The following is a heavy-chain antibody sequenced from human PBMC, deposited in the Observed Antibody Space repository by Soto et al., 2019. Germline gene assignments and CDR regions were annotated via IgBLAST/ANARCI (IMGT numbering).Heavy chain of an antibody. V-gene: IGHV4-31*03. CDR3: ARGGIAAAAPPDY. D-gene: IGHD6-13*01. CDR1: GGSISSGGYY. CDR2: IYYSGST. Sequence: QVQLQESGPGLVKPSQTLSLTCTVSGGSISSGGYYWSWIRQHPVKGLEWIGYIYYSGSTYYNPSLKSRVTISVDTSKNQFSLKLSSVTAADTAVYYCARGGIAAAAPPDYWGQGTLVTVSS. J-gene: IGHJ4*02.